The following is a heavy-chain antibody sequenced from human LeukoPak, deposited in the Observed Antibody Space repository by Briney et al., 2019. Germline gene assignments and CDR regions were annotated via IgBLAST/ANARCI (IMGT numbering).Heavy chain of an antibody. CDR1: GFIFRSYW. J-gene: IGHJ3*02. D-gene: IGHD7-27*01. V-gene: IGHV3-7*01. Sequence: GGSLRLSCVASGFIFRSYWMSWVRQPPGKGLEWVANINHDGSVKFYLDSVKGRFTISRDNAKNSVYLQMNSLRAEDTAVYYCARTGPRDAFDIWGQGTMVTVSS. CDR2: INHDGSVK. CDR3: ARTGPRDAFDI.